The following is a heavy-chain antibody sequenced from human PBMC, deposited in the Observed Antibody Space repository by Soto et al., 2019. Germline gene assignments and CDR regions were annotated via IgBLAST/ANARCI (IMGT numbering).Heavy chain of an antibody. CDR2: INSDGSST. Sequence: QPGGSLRLSCAASGFTFSSYWMHWVRQAPGKGLVWVSRINSDGSSTSYVDSVKGRFTISRDNAKNTLYLQVNSLSVEDTAVYYCARSEYSSSSYGMDVWAQGTTVTVSS. J-gene: IGHJ6*02. CDR1: GFTFSSYW. CDR3: ARSEYSSSSYGMDV. V-gene: IGHV3-74*01. D-gene: IGHD6-6*01.